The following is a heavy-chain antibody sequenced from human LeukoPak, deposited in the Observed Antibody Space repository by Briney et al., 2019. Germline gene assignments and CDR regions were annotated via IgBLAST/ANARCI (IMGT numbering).Heavy chain of an antibody. CDR1: GFTFSSYG. V-gene: IGHV3-30*02. D-gene: IGHD5-18*01. CDR3: ARGYSYGFDY. J-gene: IGHJ4*02. CDR2: IRYDGSNK. Sequence: PGGSLRLSCAASGFTFSSYGMHWVRQAPGKGLEWVAFIRYDGSNKYYADSVKGRFTISGDNSKNTLDLQMNSLRAEDTAVYYCARGYSYGFDYWGQGTLVTVSS.